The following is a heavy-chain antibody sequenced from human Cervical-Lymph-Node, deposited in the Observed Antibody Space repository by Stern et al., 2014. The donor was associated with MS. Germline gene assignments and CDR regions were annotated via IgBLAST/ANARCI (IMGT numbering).Heavy chain of an antibody. CDR2: LSSYNGNT. J-gene: IGHJ3*02. CDR3: SRGLLGSENAFDI. D-gene: IGHD2-15*01. CDR1: GYNFTSYG. Sequence: QVQLVQSGAEVKKPGASVKVSCKASGYNFTSYGISWVRQAPGQGLEWMGWLSSYNGNTIYAQKLQCIVTMTTDSSTSTAYMELRSLRSNDTAVYYCSRGLLGSENAFDIWGQGTMVTVSS. V-gene: IGHV1-18*01.